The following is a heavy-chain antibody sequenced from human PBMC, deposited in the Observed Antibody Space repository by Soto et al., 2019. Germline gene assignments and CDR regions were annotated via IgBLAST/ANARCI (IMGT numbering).Heavy chain of an antibody. CDR3: ARDPYYYDSSGYSD. J-gene: IGHJ4*02. D-gene: IGHD3-22*01. CDR2: ISYDGSNK. Sequence: QVQLVESGGGVVQPGRSLRLSCAASGFTFSSYGMHWVRQAPGKGLEWVAVISYDGSNKYYADSVKGRFTISRDNSKNTLYLQMNSLRAEDTAVYYCARDPYYYDSSGYSDWGQGTLVTVSS. V-gene: IGHV3-30*03. CDR1: GFTFSSYG.